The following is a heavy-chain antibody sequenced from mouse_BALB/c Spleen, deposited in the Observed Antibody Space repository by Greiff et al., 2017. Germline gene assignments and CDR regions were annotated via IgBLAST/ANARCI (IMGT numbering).Heavy chain of an antibody. CDR1: GYSITSGYY. CDR3: ARVTTAYFDY. D-gene: IGHD1-2*01. CDR2: ISYDGSN. J-gene: IGHJ2*01. V-gene: IGHV3-6*02. Sequence: DVQLQESGPGLVKPSQSLSLTCSVTGYSITSGYYWNWIRQFPGNKLEWMGYISYDGSNNYNPSLKNRISITRDTSKNQFFLKLNSVTTEDTATYYCARVTTAYFDYWGQGTTLTVSS.